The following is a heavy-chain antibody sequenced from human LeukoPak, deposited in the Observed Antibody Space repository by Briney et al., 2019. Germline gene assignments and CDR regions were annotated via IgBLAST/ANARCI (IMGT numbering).Heavy chain of an antibody. CDR3: ARVQETVNWFDP. CDR2: INHSGST. CDR1: GGSFSGYY. D-gene: IGHD4-11*01. J-gene: IGHJ5*02. V-gene: IGHV4-34*01. Sequence: SETLSLTCAVYGGSFSGYYWSWIRQPPGKGLEWIGEINHSGSTNYNPSLKSRVTISVDTSKNQFSLKLSSVTAADTAVYHCARVQETVNWFDPWGQGTLVTVS.